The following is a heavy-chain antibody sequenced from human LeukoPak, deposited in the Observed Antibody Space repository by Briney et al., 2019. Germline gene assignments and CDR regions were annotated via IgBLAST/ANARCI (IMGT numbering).Heavy chain of an antibody. Sequence: GGSLRLSCAASGFSFRDFSMHWVHQVPGKGLEWVSLISGDGGVTHYADSWRGRFTISRDNDKSSLFLQMNSLRVEDTAFYYCAKGNNSLSYNFDYWGQGTLVTVSS. CDR2: ISGDGGVT. CDR3: AKGNNSLSYNFDY. D-gene: IGHD2/OR15-2a*01. V-gene: IGHV3-43*02. J-gene: IGHJ4*02. CDR1: GFSFRDFS.